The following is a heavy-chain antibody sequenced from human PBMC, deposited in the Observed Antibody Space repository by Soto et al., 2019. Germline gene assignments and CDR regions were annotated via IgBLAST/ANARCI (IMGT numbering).Heavy chain of an antibody. CDR3: ARGNSIYDFWSGYASYYYYYGMDV. D-gene: IGHD3-3*01. Sequence: LRLSCAASGFTFSSYAMHWVRQAPGKGLEWVAVISYDGSNKYYADSVKGRFTISRDNSKNTLYLQMNSLRAEDTAVYYCARGNSIYDFWSGYASYYYYYGMDVWGQGTTVTVSS. J-gene: IGHJ6*02. CDR2: ISYDGSNK. CDR1: GFTFSSYA. V-gene: IGHV3-30-3*01.